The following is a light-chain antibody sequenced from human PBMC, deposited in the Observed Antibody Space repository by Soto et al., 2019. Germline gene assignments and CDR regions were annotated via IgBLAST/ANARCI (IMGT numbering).Light chain of an antibody. Sequence: ELVLTQSPGTLSLSPGERATLSCRASQSVSSSYLAWYQQKPGQAPRLLIYDASNRATGIPARFSGSGSGTDFTLTISRLEPEDFAVYYCQQYGTSPQTFGQGTKVDIK. CDR2: DAS. J-gene: IGKJ1*01. CDR1: QSVSSSY. CDR3: QQYGTSPQT. V-gene: IGKV3-20*01.